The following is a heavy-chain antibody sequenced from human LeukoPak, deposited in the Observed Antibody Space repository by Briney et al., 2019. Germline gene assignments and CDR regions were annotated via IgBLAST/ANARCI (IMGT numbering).Heavy chain of an antibody. CDR1: GGSFSGYY. CDR3: ARGETWFDP. CDR2: INHSGST. Sequence: SETLSLTCAVYGGSFSGYYWSWIRQPPGKGLEWIGEINHSGSTNYNPSLKSRVTISVDTSKNQFSRKLSSVTAADTAVYYCARGETWFDPWGQGTLVTVSS. V-gene: IGHV4-34*01. J-gene: IGHJ5*02.